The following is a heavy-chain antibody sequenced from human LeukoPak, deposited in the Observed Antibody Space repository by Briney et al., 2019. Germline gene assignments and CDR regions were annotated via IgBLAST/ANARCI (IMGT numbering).Heavy chain of an antibody. Sequence: SETLSVTCTVSGDSLSSSPWSWIRPPPGKGLDWVGYIYYRWRTDHNPCLKSRDTISIDQTQNQLSLMERTVPAEDTAVYYCARGPRSDYSYGMDLGGRGNTITVS. CDR3: ARGPRSDYSYGMDL. CDR1: GDSLSSSP. J-gene: IGHJ6*02. V-gene: IGHV4-59*01. CDR2: IYYRWRT.